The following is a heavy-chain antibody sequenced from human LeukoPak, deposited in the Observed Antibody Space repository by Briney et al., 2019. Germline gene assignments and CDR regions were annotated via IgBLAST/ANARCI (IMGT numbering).Heavy chain of an antibody. Sequence: GGSLRLSCAASGFTFNSYAMNWVRQAPGKGLEWVSGISGSGGTTYYADSVKGRFTISRDNSKNTLYLQMNSLRAEDTAVYYCAKTIGPPYYFDYWGQGTLVTVSS. J-gene: IGHJ4*02. D-gene: IGHD2/OR15-2a*01. V-gene: IGHV3-23*01. CDR3: AKTIGPPYYFDY. CDR1: GFTFNSYA. CDR2: ISGSGGTT.